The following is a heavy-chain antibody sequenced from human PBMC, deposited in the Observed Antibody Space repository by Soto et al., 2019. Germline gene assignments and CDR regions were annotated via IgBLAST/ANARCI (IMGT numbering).Heavy chain of an antibody. CDR1: GGSFSGYY. V-gene: IGHV4-34*01. CDR3: ARFREALWSGYKGLRFDY. D-gene: IGHD3-3*01. Sequence: PSETLSLTCAVYGGSFSGYYWSWIRQPPGKGLEWIGEINHSGSTNYNPSLKSRVTISVDTSKNQFSLKLSSVTAADTAVYYCARFREALWSGYKGLRFDYRGQGTLVTVSS. CDR2: INHSGST. J-gene: IGHJ4*02.